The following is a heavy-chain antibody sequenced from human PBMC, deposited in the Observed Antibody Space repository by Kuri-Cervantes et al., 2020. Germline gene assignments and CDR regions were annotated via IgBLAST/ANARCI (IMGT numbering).Heavy chain of an antibody. D-gene: IGHD1-26*01. CDR3: ARDGLYSGTYLEYDAFDI. CDR1: VFPFSGYN. V-gene: IGHV3-20*04. CDR2: INWKGGRT. Sequence: GGSLRLSCAASVFPFSGYNMNWVRQAPGKGLEWVSGINWKGGRTSYVDSVKGRFIISRDNAKNSLYLQMNSLRAEDTALYYCARDGLYSGTYLEYDAFDIWGQGTMVTVSS. J-gene: IGHJ3*02.